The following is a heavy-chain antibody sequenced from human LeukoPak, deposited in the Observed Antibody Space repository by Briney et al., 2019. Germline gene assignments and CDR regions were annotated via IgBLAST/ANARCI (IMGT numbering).Heavy chain of an antibody. CDR1: GYTFTSYY. V-gene: IGHV1-46*01. Sequence: ASVKVSCKASGYTFTSYYMHWVRQAPGQGLEWMGIINPSGGSTSYAQKFQGRVTMTRDTSTSTVYMELSSLRSEDTAVYYCAREHGVSSGYEKTSYGMDVWGQGTTVTVSS. CDR3: AREHGVSSGYEKTSYGMDV. D-gene: IGHD3-22*01. J-gene: IGHJ6*02. CDR2: INPSGGST.